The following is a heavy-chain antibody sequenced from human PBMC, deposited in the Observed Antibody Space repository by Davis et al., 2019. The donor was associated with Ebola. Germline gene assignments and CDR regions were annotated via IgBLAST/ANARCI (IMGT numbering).Heavy chain of an antibody. J-gene: IGHJ6*02. D-gene: IGHD6-6*01. Sequence: GGSLRLSCAASGFTVSSNYMSWVRQAPGKGLEWVSVIYSGGSTYYADSVKGRFTISRHNSKNTLYLQMNSLRAEDTAVYYCARVSGRDPSSSLPLYYYGMDVWGQGTTVTVSS. CDR1: GFTVSSNY. CDR2: IYSGGST. CDR3: ARVSGRDPSSSLPLYYYGMDV. V-gene: IGHV3-66*02.